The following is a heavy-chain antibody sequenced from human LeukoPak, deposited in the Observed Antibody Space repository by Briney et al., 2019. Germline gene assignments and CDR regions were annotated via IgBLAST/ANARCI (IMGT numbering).Heavy chain of an antibody. CDR3: ARGYTSSSSLGP. D-gene: IGHD6-6*01. J-gene: IGHJ5*02. Sequence: SETLSLTCTVSGGSITHYYWTWIRQPPGKTLEWIGYSYYSGSTKYNPSLKSRVTISVDTSNNQFSLNLSSVTAADTAVYYCARGYTSSSSLGPWGQGTLVTVSS. CDR2: SYYSGST. V-gene: IGHV4-59*01. CDR1: GGSITHYY.